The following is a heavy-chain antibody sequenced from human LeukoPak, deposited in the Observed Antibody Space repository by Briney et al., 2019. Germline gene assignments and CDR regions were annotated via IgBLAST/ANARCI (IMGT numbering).Heavy chain of an antibody. CDR3: AKDTSIGKYCTSGVCSPFDY. CDR1: GFTFSIYA. Sequence: GGSLRLSCAGSGFTFSIYAMSWVRQAPGKGLEWVSAISDSGDYTYYADSVKGRFTISRDNSKNTLYLHVNSLRAEDTAVYYCAKDTSIGKYCTSGVCSPFDYWGQGTLVTVSS. CDR2: ISDSGDYT. D-gene: IGHD2-8*01. V-gene: IGHV3-23*01. J-gene: IGHJ4*02.